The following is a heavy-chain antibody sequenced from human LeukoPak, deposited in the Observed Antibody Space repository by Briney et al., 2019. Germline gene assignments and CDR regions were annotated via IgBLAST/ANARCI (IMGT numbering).Heavy chain of an antibody. CDR1: GGSISSSSYY. V-gene: IGHV4-39*01. J-gene: IGHJ4*02. Sequence: PSETLSLTCTVSGGSISSSSYYWGWLRQPPGKGLEWFGSIYYSGSTYYNPSLKSRVTISVDTSKNQFSLKLSSVTAADTAVYYCARVKAAYDSSGYHRGESDYWGQGTLVTVSS. CDR2: IYYSGST. D-gene: IGHD3-22*01. CDR3: ARVKAAYDSSGYHRGESDY.